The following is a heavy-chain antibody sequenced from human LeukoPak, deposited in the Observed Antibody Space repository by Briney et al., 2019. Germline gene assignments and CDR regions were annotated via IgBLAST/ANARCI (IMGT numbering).Heavy chain of an antibody. V-gene: IGHV4-59*08. Sequence: SETLSLTCTVSGGSISSYYWSWIRQPPGKGLEWIGYIYYSGSTNYNPSLKSRVTISVDTSKNQFSLKLSSVTAADTAVYYCARKEERKDNLTGLPPREGFDNWGQGKKVNGFS. CDR3: ARKEERKDNLTGLPPREGFDN. CDR2: IYYSGST. D-gene: IGHD3-9*01. CDR1: GGSISSYY. J-gene: IGHJ3*02.